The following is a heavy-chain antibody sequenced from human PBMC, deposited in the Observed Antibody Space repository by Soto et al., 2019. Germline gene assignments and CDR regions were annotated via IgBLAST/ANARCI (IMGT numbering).Heavy chain of an antibody. V-gene: IGHV3-23*05. D-gene: IGHD3-9*01. CDR2: SFSSGGT. CDR1: GFTLDKYT. Sequence: GGSLRLSCAAFGFTLDKYTMGWVRQAPGKGLEWVAESFSSGGTQYADSVKGRFTISRDNSRDMVFLQMSGLRVEDTALYYCSRDPEPDGIWTFDAWGQGALVTVAS. J-gene: IGHJ4*02. CDR3: SRDPEPDGIWTFDA.